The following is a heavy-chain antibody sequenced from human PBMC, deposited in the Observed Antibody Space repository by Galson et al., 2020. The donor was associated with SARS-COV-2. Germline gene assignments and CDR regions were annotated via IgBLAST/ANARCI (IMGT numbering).Heavy chain of an antibody. Sequence: HGESLKISCKGSGYSFTSYWISWVRQMPGKGLEWMGRIDPSDSYTNYSPSFQGHVTISADKSISTAYLQWSSLKASDTAMYYCARHLNYYDSSGTFDFGNCYFDLWARGPLATVSS. CDR1: GYSFTSYW. D-gene: IGHD3-22*01. J-gene: IGHJ2*01. CDR3: ARHLNYYDSSGTFDFGNCYFDL. V-gene: IGHV5-10-1*01. CDR2: IDPSDSYT.